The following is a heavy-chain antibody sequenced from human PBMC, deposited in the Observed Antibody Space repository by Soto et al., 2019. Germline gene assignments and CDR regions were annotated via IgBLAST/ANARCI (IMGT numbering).Heavy chain of an antibody. D-gene: IGHD2-15*01. CDR3: ARVLSPQPYYYYMDV. Sequence: QVQLVQSGAEVKKPGASVKVSCKASGYTFTSYYMHWVRQAPGQGLEWMGIINPSGGSTSYAQKLQGRGTMTRDTSTSTVYMELSSLRSEDTAVYYCARVLSPQPYYYYMDVWGKGTTVTVS. V-gene: IGHV1-46*03. J-gene: IGHJ6*03. CDR2: INPSGGST. CDR1: GYTFTSYY.